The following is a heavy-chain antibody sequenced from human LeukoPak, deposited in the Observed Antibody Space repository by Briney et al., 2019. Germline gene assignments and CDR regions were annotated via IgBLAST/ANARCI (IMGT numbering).Heavy chain of an antibody. D-gene: IGHD7-27*01. CDR2: IRYDGSNE. Sequence: PGGSLRLSCAPSGFTFSSDGMHWVRQAPGKGLEWVAFIRYDGSNEYYADSVKGRFTISGDKSKNTLYLQMNSLRVEDTAVYYCARSSLGDYWGQGTLVTVSS. CDR3: ARSSLGDY. CDR1: GFTFSSDG. J-gene: IGHJ4*02. V-gene: IGHV3-30*02.